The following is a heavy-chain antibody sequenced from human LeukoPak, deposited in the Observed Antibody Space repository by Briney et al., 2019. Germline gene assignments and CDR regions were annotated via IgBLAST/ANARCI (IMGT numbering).Heavy chain of an antibody. V-gene: IGHV4-59*08. CDR3: ARRYYDILTGPHDAFDI. Sequence: PSETLSLTCTVSGGSISSYYWSWIRQPPGKGLEWIGYIYYSGSTNYNPSLKSRVTISVDTSKNQFSLKLSSVTAADTAVYYCARRYYDILTGPHDAFDIWGQGTMVTVSS. CDR1: GGSISSYY. CDR2: IYYSGST. J-gene: IGHJ3*02. D-gene: IGHD3-9*01.